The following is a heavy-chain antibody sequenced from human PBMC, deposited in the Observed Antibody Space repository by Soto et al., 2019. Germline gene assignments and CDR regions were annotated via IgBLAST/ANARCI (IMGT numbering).Heavy chain of an antibody. Sequence: PGGSLRLSCAASGFTFSSYAMSWVRQAPGKGLEWVSAISGSGGSTYYADSVKGRFTISRDNSKNTLYLQMNSLRAEDTAVYYCAKDLGGYSGYAFDYWGQGTLVTVPQ. D-gene: IGHD5-12*01. CDR2: ISGSGGST. V-gene: IGHV3-23*01. CDR3: AKDLGGYSGYAFDY. J-gene: IGHJ4*02. CDR1: GFTFSSYA.